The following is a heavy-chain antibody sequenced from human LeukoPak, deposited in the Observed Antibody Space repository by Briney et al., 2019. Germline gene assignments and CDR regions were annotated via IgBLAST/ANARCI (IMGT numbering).Heavy chain of an antibody. V-gene: IGHV3-21*01. Sequence: GGSLRLSCAASGFTFSSYSMNWVHQAPGKGLEWVSSISSSSSYIYYADSVKGRFTISRDNAKNTLYLQMNSLRAEDTAVYYCARDFFWPDGPQYYYDPDSFDYWGQGTLVTVSS. CDR3: ARDFFWPDGPQYYYDPDSFDY. CDR1: GFTFSSYS. CDR2: ISSSSSYI. D-gene: IGHD3-22*01. J-gene: IGHJ4*02.